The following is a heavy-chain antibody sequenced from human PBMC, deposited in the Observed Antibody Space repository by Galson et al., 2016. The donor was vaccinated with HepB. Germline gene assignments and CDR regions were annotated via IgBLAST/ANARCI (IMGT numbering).Heavy chain of an antibody. V-gene: IGHV1-2*06. CDR3: TRSFRDTRAPEKTNWFDP. CDR1: EYTFTGYY. Sequence: SVKVSCKASEYTFTGYYIHWVRQAPGQGLEWMGRINPYSGDTNYARNFQDRVAITRDTSISTAYMELSRLRPGDTAIYYCTRSFRDTRAPEKTNWFDPWGQGPLVTVSS. D-gene: IGHD5-18*01. J-gene: IGHJ5*02. CDR2: INPYSGDT.